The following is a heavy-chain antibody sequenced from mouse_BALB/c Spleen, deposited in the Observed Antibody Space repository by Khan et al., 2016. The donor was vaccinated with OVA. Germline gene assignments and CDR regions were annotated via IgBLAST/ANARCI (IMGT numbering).Heavy chain of an antibody. J-gene: IGHJ3*01. D-gene: IGHD1-1*01. CDR1: GFTFSTYA. V-gene: IGHV5-6*01. CDR2: INTGGDYI. CDR3: ARHNYGPFDY. Sequence: EVQLQESGGDLVKPGGSLKLSCAASGFTFSTYAMSWVRQTPDKRLEWVATINTGGDYIYYPDSVKGRFTISRDNAKNTLYLQMSSLRSEATARYYCARHNYGPFDYWGQGTLVTVSA.